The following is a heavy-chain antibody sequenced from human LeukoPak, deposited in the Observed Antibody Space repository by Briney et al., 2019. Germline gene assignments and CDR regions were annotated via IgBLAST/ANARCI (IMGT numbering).Heavy chain of an antibody. CDR1: GFTFSSYS. J-gene: IGHJ4*02. CDR2: ISSSSSSI. Sequence: GGSLRLSCAASGFTFSSYSMNWVRQAPGKGLEWVSSISSSSSSIYYADSVKGRFTISRDNAKNSLYLQMNSLRAEDTAVYYCARDDCSGGSCYLGYWGQGTLVTVSS. D-gene: IGHD2-15*01. CDR3: ARDDCSGGSCYLGY. V-gene: IGHV3-21*01.